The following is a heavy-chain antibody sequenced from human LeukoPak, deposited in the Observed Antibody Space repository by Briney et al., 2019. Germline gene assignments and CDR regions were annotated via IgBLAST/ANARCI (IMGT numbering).Heavy chain of an antibody. CDR3: AREYGGKRSEYFQH. J-gene: IGHJ1*01. V-gene: IGHV4-59*01. CDR2: IYYSGST. D-gene: IGHD4-23*01. CDR1: GGSISSYY. Sequence: PSETLSLTCTVSGGSISSYYWSWIRQPPGKGLEWIGYIYYSGSTNYNPSLKSRVTISVDTSKNQFSLKLSSVTAADTAVYNCAREYGGKRSEYFQHWGQGTLVTVSS.